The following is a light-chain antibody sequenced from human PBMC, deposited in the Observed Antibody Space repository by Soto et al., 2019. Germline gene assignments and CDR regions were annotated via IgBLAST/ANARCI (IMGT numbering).Light chain of an antibody. Sequence: QSALTEPASVSGSPGQSITISCTGTISDVRGYNFVSWYQQYPGEAPKLMIYDVSNRPSGVSNRFSGSKSGNTASLTISGLQAEDEADYYCSSYTSSNTYVFGTGTKLTVL. CDR1: ISDVRGYNF. V-gene: IGLV2-14*03. CDR2: DVS. CDR3: SSYTSSNTYV. J-gene: IGLJ1*01.